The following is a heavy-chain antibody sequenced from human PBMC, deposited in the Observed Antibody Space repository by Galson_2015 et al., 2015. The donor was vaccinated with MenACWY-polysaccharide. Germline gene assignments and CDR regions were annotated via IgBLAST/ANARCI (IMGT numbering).Heavy chain of an antibody. CDR2: IYPGDSET. V-gene: IGHV5-51*03. D-gene: IGHD3-22*01. Sequence: QSGAEVTKPGESLTISCTGSGDTFTTSWLGWVRQMPGKGLEWMGIIYPGDSETIYSPSFQGQVTISADKSITTAYLQWSSLKTSDTAMFYCARRGNDYDSNLGRGWYFDLWGRGTLVTVSS. CDR1: GDTFTTSW. J-gene: IGHJ2*01. CDR3: ARRGNDYDSNLGRGWYFDL.